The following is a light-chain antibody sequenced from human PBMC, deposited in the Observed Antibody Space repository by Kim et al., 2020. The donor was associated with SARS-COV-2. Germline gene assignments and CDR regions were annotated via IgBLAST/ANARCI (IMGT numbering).Light chain of an antibody. CDR1: QDVDKY. CDR3: QQRSNWPPLT. V-gene: IGKV3-11*01. J-gene: IGKJ4*01. CDR2: DAS. Sequence: SPGERATLSCRASQDVDKYIAWYQQKPGQAPRLLIYDASNRATGVPPRFSGSGSGTAFTLTITSLQPEDFAFYYCQQRSNWPPLTFGGGTKVEIK.